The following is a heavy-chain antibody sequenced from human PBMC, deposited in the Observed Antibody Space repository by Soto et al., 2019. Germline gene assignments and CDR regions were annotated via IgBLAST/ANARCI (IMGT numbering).Heavy chain of an antibody. D-gene: IGHD4-17*01. CDR2: MNPNSGNT. CDR3: ARPLYGDPVDH. CDR1: GYTFTSYD. J-gene: IGHJ4*02. Sequence: QVQLVQSGAEVKKPGASVKVSCKASGYTFTSYDINWVRQATGQGLEWMGWMNPNSGNTGYAQKFQGRVTMTRNTSIGTGYMTLSSLRSEATAVQYCARPLYGDPVDHWGRGTLVTVSP. V-gene: IGHV1-8*01.